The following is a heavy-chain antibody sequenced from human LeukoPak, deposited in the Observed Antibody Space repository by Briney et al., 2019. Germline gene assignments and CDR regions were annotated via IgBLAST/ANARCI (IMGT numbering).Heavy chain of an antibody. CDR1: GYTLTELS. J-gene: IGHJ4*02. CDR3: ATVDDSSGYLGY. Sequence: ASVKVSCKVSGYTLTELSMHWVRQAPGKGLEWMGGFDPEDGETIYAQKFRGRVTMTEDTSTDTAYMELSSLRSEDTAVYYCATVDDSSGYLGYWGQGTLVTVSS. D-gene: IGHD3-22*01. CDR2: FDPEDGET. V-gene: IGHV1-24*01.